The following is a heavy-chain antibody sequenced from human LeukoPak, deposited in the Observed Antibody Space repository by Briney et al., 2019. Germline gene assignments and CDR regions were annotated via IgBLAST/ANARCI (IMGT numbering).Heavy chain of an antibody. CDR2: IKQDGSGK. J-gene: IGHJ6*02. CDR3: ARGSGSYAMDV. V-gene: IGHV3-7*03. CDR1: GFTFSSYW. Sequence: GGSLRLSCAASGFTFSSYWMTWVRQAPGKGLEWVANIKQDGSGKDYVDSVRGRFTISRDNAKNSLYLQMNSLRAEDTAIYYCARGSGSYAMDVWGQGTTVTVSS. D-gene: IGHD1-26*01.